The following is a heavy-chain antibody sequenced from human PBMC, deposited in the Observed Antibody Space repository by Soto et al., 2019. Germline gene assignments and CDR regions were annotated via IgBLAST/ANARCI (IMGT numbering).Heavy chain of an antibody. Sequence: QVQLVESGGGVVQPGRSLRLSCAASGFTFNNYGMHWVRQAPGKGLEWVAVIWNDGSNSYYANSVKGRFTISRDNSKNTLHLQMSSVRAEDTAVYYCARRQISPPTRGAATARGARDVWGQGTTVTVSS. J-gene: IGHJ6*02. CDR1: GFTFNNYG. D-gene: IGHD6-13*01. V-gene: IGHV3-33*08. CDR3: ARRQISPPTRGAATARGARDV. CDR2: IWNDGSNS.